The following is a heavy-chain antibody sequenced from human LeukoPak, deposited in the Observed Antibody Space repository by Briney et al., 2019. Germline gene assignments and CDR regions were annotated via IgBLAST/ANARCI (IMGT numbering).Heavy chain of an antibody. CDR3: ARGGAGSGNVYNWFDP. Sequence: SVKVSCKASGGTFSSYAISWVRQAPGQGLEWMGGIIPTFGTANYAQKFQGRVTITTDESTSTAYMELSSLRSEDTAVYYCARGGAGSGNVYNWFDPWGHGTLVTVSS. V-gene: IGHV1-69*05. D-gene: IGHD3-10*01. CDR1: GGTFSSYA. CDR2: IIPTFGTA. J-gene: IGHJ5*02.